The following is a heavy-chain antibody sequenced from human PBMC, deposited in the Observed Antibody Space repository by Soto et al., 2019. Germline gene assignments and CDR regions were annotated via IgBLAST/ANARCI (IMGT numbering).Heavy chain of an antibody. J-gene: IGHJ4*02. CDR1: GGSFSGYY. CDR2: INHSGST. Sequence: PSETLSLTCAVYGGSFSGYYWSWIRQPPGKGLEWIGEINHSGSTNYNPSLKSRVTISVDTSKNQFSLKLSSVTAADTAVYYCARVGNIAVAGGDYWGQGTLVTVSS. D-gene: IGHD6-19*01. CDR3: ARVGNIAVAGGDY. V-gene: IGHV4-34*01.